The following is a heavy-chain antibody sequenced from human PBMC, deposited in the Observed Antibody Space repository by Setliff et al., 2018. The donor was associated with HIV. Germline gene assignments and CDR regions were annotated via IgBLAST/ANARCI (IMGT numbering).Heavy chain of an antibody. Sequence: SETLSLTCTVSGGSISSYYWSWIRQPPGKGLEWIGYIYYSGSTNYNPSLKSRVTISVDTSKNQFSLKLSSVTAADAAVYYCARDGVYDSSGYYPLWGQGTLVTVSS. V-gene: IGHV4-59*01. D-gene: IGHD3-22*01. CDR1: GGSISSYY. CDR2: IYYSGST. CDR3: ARDGVYDSSGYYPL. J-gene: IGHJ4*02.